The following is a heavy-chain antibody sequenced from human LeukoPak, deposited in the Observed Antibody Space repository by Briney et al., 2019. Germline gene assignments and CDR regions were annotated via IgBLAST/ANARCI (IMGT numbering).Heavy chain of an antibody. CDR3: ARAGVRGVVWRDLNWFDP. D-gene: IGHD3-10*01. CDR1: GGSISSSSYY. Sequence: SETLSLTCTVSGGSISSSSYYWGWIRQPPGKGLEWIGSIYYSGSTYYNPSLKSRVTISVDTSKNQFSLKLSSVTAADTAVYYCARAGVRGVVWRDLNWFDPWGQGTLVTVSS. V-gene: IGHV4-39*07. J-gene: IGHJ5*02. CDR2: IYYSGST.